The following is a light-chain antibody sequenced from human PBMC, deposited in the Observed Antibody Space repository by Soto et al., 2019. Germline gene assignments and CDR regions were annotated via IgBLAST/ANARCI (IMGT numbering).Light chain of an antibody. V-gene: IGLV2-14*01. CDR1: SSDVGGYNY. J-gene: IGLJ2*01. Sequence: QSALTQPASVSGSPGQSITISCTGTSSDVGGYNYVSWYQQHPGKAPKLIIYDVNNRPSGVSNRFSGSKSGNTASLTISGLQAEDEADYYCGSYKGSRTQVVFGGGTKLTVL. CDR2: DVN. CDR3: GSYKGSRTQVV.